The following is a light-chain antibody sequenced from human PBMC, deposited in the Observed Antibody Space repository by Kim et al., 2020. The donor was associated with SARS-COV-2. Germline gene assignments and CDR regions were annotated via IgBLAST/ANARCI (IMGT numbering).Light chain of an antibody. CDR2: GKN. CDR1: SLRSDY. CDR3: NSRDTNDNVL. Sequence: VASGQTVRITCQGESLRSDYETWCQQKPGQAPILVIYGKNNRPPGIPDRFSGSSSGNTASLTITGTQAGDEADYYCNSRDTNDNVLFGGGTKLTVL. J-gene: IGLJ2*01. V-gene: IGLV3-19*01.